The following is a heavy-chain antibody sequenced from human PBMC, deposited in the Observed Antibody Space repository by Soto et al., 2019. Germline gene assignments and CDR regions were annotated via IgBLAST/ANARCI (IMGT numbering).Heavy chain of an antibody. CDR2: TYYRSKWYN. V-gene: IGHV6-1*01. CDR3: ARGSGFWSGYYTGTPTWHYYYGMHX. Sequence: SQSLSLTCAISGDSVSSNSAAWNWIRQSPSRGLEWLGSTYYRSKWYNDYAVSLKSRITSNPDTSKNQFSLQLNSVTPEDTAVYYCARGSGFWSGYYTGTPTWHYYYGMHXWGQGTTLTLS. CDR1: GDSVSSNSAA. J-gene: IGHJ6*02. D-gene: IGHD3-3*01.